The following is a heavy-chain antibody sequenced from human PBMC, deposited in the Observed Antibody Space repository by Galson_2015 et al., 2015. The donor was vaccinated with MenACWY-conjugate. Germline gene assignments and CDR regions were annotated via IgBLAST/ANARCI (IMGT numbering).Heavy chain of an antibody. CDR1: GITLSCHA. D-gene: IGHD5-12*01. CDR3: AIEPNVNIGASPSDY. V-gene: IGHV3-23*01. J-gene: IGHJ4*02. CDR2: SNSGGST. Sequence: SLGLSCADTGITLSCHAMSWVRQAPRKGLEWVSTSNSGGSTYYADSVKGRFTISRDNSKNTLYLQMNSLRAEDTAVFYCAIEPNVNIGASPSDYWGQGTLVTVSS.